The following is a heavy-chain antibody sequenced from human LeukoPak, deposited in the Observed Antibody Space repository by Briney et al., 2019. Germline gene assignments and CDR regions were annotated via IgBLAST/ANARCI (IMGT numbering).Heavy chain of an antibody. CDR2: IKQDGSEK. D-gene: IGHD3-10*01. J-gene: IGHJ6*02. CDR3: ARDWGLLWFGELSPVYGMDV. CDR1: GFTFSSYW. V-gene: IGHV3-7*01. Sequence: GGSLRLSCAASGFTFSSYWMSWVRQAPGKGLEWVANIKQDGSEKYYVDSVKGRFTISRDNAKNSLYLQMNSLRAEDTAEYYCARDWGLLWFGELSPVYGMDVWGQGTTVTVSS.